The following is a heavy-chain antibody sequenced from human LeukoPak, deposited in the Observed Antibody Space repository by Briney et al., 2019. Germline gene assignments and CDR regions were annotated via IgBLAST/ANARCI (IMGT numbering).Heavy chain of an antibody. CDR2: INHSGST. CDR3: ARDPSAAGTGIDY. D-gene: IGHD6-13*01. V-gene: IGHV4-34*01. J-gene: IGHJ4*02. Sequence: TSETLSLTCAVYGGSFSGYYWSWIRQPPGKGLEWIGEINHSGSTNYNPSLKSRVTISVDKSKNQFSLKLSSVTAADTAVYYCARDPSAAGTGIDYWGQGTLVTVSS. CDR1: GGSFSGYY.